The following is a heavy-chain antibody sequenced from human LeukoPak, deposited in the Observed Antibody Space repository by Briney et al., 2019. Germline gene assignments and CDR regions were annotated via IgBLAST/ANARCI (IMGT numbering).Heavy chain of an antibody. V-gene: IGHV4-59*01. CDR3: ARVREMATYNWFDP. CDR1: GGSISSYY. Sequence: SETLSLTCTVSGGSISSYYWSWIRQPPGKGLEWIGYIYYSGSTNYNPSLKSRVTISVDTSKNQFSLKLSSVTAADTAVYYCARVREMATYNWFDPWGQGTLVTVSS. D-gene: IGHD5-24*01. CDR2: IYYSGST. J-gene: IGHJ5*02.